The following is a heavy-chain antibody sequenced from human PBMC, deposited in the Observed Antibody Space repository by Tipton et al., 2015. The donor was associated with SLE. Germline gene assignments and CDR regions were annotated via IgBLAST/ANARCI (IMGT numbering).Heavy chain of an antibody. V-gene: IGHV1-18*01. CDR1: GYIFSTYG. D-gene: IGHD5-24*01. J-gene: IGHJ6*03. CDR2: INPYNDNT. CDR3: ARHPVAGYTYYMDV. Sequence: QVQLVQSGAEVKKPGASVKVSCRASGYIFSTYGISWVRQAPGQGLEWMGWINPYNDNTDYVELLQGRVTMTTDTSTGTAYMELTSLNSDDTAIYYCARHPVAGYTYYMDVWGTGTTVTVPS.